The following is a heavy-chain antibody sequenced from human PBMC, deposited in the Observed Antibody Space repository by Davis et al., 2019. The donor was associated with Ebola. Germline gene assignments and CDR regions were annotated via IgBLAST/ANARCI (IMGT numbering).Heavy chain of an antibody. CDR2: INPNSGGT. CDR3: AREGNYCSSTSCHNWFDP. Sequence: ASVKVSCKASGYTFIGYYMHWVRQAPGQGLEWMGWINPNSGGTNYAQKFQGWVTMTRDTSISTAYMELSRLRSDDTAVYYCAREGNYCSSTSCHNWFDPWGQGTLVTVSS. CDR1: GYTFIGYY. D-gene: IGHD2-2*01. J-gene: IGHJ5*02. V-gene: IGHV1-2*04.